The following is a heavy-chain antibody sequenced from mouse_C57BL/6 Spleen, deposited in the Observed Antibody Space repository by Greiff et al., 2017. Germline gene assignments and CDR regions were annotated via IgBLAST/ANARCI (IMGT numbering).Heavy chain of an antibody. CDR3: ARRGDYYGWYFDV. V-gene: IGHV1-80*01. CDR2: IYPGDGDT. D-gene: IGHD1-1*01. J-gene: IGHJ1*03. Sequence: LVESGAELVKPGASVKISCKASGYAFSSYWMNWVKQRPGKGLEWIGQIYPGDGDTNYNGKFKGKAKLTADKSSSTAYMQLSSLTSEDSAVYFCARRGDYYGWYFDVWGTGTTVTVSS. CDR1: GYAFSSYW.